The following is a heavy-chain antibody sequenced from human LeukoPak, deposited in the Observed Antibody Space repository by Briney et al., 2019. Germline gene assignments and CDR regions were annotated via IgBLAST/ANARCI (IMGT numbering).Heavy chain of an antibody. V-gene: IGHV1-46*01. CDR1: GYTFTSYY. CDR2: INPSGGST. Sequence: ASVKVSCKASGYTFTSYYMHWVRQAPGQGLEWMGIINPSGGSTGHAQKFQGRVTMTRDTSTSTVYMELSSLRSEDTAVYYCARAATAYCGGGPSCTVCFFDYWGQGTLVTVSS. D-gene: IGHD2-21*01. CDR3: ARAATAYCGGGPSCTVCFFDY. J-gene: IGHJ4*02.